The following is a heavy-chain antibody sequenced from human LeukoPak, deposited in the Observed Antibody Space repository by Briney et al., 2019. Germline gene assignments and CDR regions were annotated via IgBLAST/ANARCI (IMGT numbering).Heavy chain of an antibody. Sequence: GGSLRLSCAASGFTFSSYAMSLVRQAPGKGLEWVSAISGSGGSTYYADSVKGRFTISRDNSKNTLYLQMNSLRAEDTAVYYCAKDGGSSSFYFDYWGQGTLVTVSS. V-gene: IGHV3-23*01. CDR2: ISGSGGST. CDR3: AKDGGSSSFYFDY. J-gene: IGHJ4*02. D-gene: IGHD6-6*01. CDR1: GFTFSSYA.